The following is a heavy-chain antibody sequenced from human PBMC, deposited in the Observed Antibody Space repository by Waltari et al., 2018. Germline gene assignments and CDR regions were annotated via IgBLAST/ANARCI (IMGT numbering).Heavy chain of an antibody. V-gene: IGHV4-59*01. CDR2: IYYSGGT. CDR1: GGSISSYY. CDR3: AREWGTTVTTGAFDI. J-gene: IGHJ3*02. D-gene: IGHD4-17*01. Sequence: QVQLQESGPGLVKPSETLSLTCTVSGGSISSYYWSWIRQPPGKGLEWIGYIYYSGGTNYNPARKSRVTISVDTSKNQFSLKLSSVTAADTAVYYCAREWGTTVTTGAFDIWGQGTMVTVSS.